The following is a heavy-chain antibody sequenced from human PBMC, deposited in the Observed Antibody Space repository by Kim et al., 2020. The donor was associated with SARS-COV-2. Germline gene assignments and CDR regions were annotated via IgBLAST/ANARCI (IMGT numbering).Heavy chain of an antibody. CDR3: ARAPVVWFSSLRPRGWFYP. CDR2: INHSGST. V-gene: IGHV4-34*01. CDR1: GGSFSGYY. D-gene: IGHD6-13*01. Sequence: SETLSLTCAVYGGSFSGYYWSWIRQPPGKGLEWIGEINHSGSTNYNPSLKSRVTISVDTSKNQFSLKLSSVTAADTAVYYCARAPVVWFSSLRPRGWFYP. J-gene: IGHJ5*02.